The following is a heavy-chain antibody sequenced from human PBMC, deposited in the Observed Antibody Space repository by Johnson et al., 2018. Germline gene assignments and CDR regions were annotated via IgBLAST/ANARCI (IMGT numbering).Heavy chain of an antibody. CDR3: VKDRYYYDSSGVFDI. J-gene: IGHJ3*02. V-gene: IGHV3-9*01. Sequence: VQLVQSGGGLVQXGRSXRLXCAASGFTFDDYAMHWVRQGPGKGLEWVSGINWNSGSRGYADSVKGRFIISRDNAKNSLYLQMNSLRAEDTALYYCVKDRYYYDSSGVFDIWGQGTMVTVSS. CDR1: GFTFDDYA. CDR2: INWNSGSR. D-gene: IGHD3-22*01.